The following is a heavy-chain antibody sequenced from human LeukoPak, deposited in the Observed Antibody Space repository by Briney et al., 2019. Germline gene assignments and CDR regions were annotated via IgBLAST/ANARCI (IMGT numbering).Heavy chain of an antibody. Sequence: SETLSLTCTVSGGSISSYYWSWIRQPPGKGLEWIGYIYYSGSTNYNPSLKSRVTISVDTSKNQFSLKLSSVTAADTAVYYCARDCSSTSCHMSGRAFDIWGQGTMVTVSS. CDR1: GGSISSYY. CDR3: ARDCSSTSCHMSGRAFDI. V-gene: IGHV4-59*01. CDR2: IYYSGST. D-gene: IGHD2-2*02. J-gene: IGHJ3*02.